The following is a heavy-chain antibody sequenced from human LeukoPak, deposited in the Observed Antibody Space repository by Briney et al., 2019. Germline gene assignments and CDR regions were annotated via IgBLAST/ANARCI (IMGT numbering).Heavy chain of an antibody. D-gene: IGHD3-22*01. CDR1: VYTLTELS. CDR2: FGPEAGET. V-gene: IGHV1-24*01. J-gene: IGHJ4*02. Sequence: ASVKVSCKVSVYTLTELSMQWVRQAPAKGLEWMGGFGPEAGETIYAQKFQGRVTMTEDTSTDTAYMELSSLRSEDTAVYYCATDYYDSSGCYYNYWGQGNLVTVSS. CDR3: ATDYYDSSGCYYNY.